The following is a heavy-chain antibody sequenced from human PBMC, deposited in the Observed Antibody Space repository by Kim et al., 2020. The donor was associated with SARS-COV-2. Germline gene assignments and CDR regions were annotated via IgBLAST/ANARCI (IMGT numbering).Heavy chain of an antibody. J-gene: IGHJ4*02. Sequence: SETLSLTCTVSGGSISSYYWSWIRQPPGKGLEWIGYIYYSGSTNYNPSLKSRVTISVDTSKNQFSLKLSSVTAADTAVYYCARGAYSSGWQPLNFDYWGQGTLVTVSS. CDR3: ARGAYSSGWQPLNFDY. CDR2: IYYSGST. D-gene: IGHD6-19*01. CDR1: GGSISSYY. V-gene: IGHV4-59*01.